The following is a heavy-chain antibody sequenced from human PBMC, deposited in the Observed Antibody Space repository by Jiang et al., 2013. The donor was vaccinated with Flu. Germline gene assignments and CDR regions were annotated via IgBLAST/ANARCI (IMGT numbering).Heavy chain of an antibody. J-gene: IGHJ3*02. Sequence: AEVKKPGASVKVSCKASGYTLRNYGISWVRQAPGQGLEWVGWINPNSGVTACAQKFQDRVTMTRDTSISSAYMELTSLRSDDTAVYFCARDIVVLPAAMSAAFDIWGQGTMVTVSS. CDR1: GYTLRNYG. V-gene: IGHV1-2*02. CDR3: ARDIVVLPAAMSAAFDI. CDR2: INPNSGVT. D-gene: IGHD2-2*01.